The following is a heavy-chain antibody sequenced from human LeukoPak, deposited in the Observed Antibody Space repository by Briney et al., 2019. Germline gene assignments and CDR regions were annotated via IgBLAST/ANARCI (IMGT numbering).Heavy chain of an antibody. CDR1: GFTFSSYG. V-gene: IGHV3-48*04. D-gene: IGHD5-24*01. J-gene: IGHJ4*02. CDR2: ISSSGSTI. Sequence: PGGSLRLSCAASGFTFSSYGMHWVRQAPGKGLEWVSYISSSGSTIYYADSVKGRFTISRDNAKNSLYLQMNSLRAEDTAMYYCAREGDGYNPGYWGQGTLVTVSS. CDR3: AREGDGYNPGY.